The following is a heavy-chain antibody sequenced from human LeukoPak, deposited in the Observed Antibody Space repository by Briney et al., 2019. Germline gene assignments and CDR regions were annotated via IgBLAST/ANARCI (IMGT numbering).Heavy chain of an antibody. V-gene: IGHV1-2*02. Sequence: ASVKVSCKASGYTFTGYYIHWVRQAPRQGLEWMGWINPNSGGTNYAQKVQGRVTMSRDTSISTAYMELSRLKSDDTAIYYCARGSFSADAPLVLDYFHHWGQGTLVTVSS. J-gene: IGHJ1*01. CDR2: INPNSGGT. D-gene: IGHD5-18*01. CDR1: GYTFTGYY. CDR3: ARGSFSADAPLVLDYFHH.